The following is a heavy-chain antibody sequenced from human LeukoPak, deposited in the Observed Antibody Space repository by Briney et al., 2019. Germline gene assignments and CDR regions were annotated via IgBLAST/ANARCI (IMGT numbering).Heavy chain of an antibody. CDR1: GFTFSSYA. Sequence: GGSLRLSCAASGFTFSSYAMHWVRQAPGKGLEWVAVISYDGSNKYYADSVKGRFTISRDNSKNTLCLQMNSLRAEDTAVYYCAKDVHEEPGIAAASDYWGQGTLVTVSS. CDR2: ISYDGSNK. D-gene: IGHD6-13*01. V-gene: IGHV3-30-3*01. CDR3: AKDVHEEPGIAAASDY. J-gene: IGHJ4*02.